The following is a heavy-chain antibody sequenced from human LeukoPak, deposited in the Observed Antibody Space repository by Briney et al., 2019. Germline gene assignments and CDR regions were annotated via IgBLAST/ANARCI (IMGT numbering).Heavy chain of an antibody. Sequence: GGSLRLSCAASGFTFSSYWMHWVRQAPGKGLVWVSNINSDGSTTTYADSVKGRFTISRDNSKNTLYLQMNSLRAEDTAVFYCANHRWLDPMDVWGQGTTVTVSS. CDR2: INSDGSTT. CDR3: ANHRWLDPMDV. D-gene: IGHD3-22*01. V-gene: IGHV3-74*01. CDR1: GFTFSSYW. J-gene: IGHJ6*02.